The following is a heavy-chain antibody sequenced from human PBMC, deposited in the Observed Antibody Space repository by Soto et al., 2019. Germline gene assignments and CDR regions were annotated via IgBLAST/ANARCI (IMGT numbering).Heavy chain of an antibody. V-gene: IGHV3-15*07. J-gene: IGHJ5*02. D-gene: IGHD2-21*01. CDR2: IKSKTSGGTP. Sequence: EVQLVESGGGLVKPGGSLRLSCAASGFRFTDAWMNWVRQAPGRGLEWVGRIKSKTSGGTPEYAAPVIGRFTISRDDSKNTVFLQLNSLKTDDTGIYYCIWQQKFRAWFDPWAQGTPVIVSS. CDR1: GFRFTDAW. CDR3: IWQQKFRAWFDP.